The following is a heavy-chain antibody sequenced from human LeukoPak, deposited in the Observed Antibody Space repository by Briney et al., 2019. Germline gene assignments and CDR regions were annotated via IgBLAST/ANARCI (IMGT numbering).Heavy chain of an antibody. CDR1: GFIFSDYY. J-gene: IGHJ6*03. CDR3: AREEVATIFPTYYYYYMDV. D-gene: IGHD5-12*01. V-gene: IGHV3-11*04. CDR2: ISSSGSPI. Sequence: AGSLRLSCAASGFIFSDYYMSWLRQAPGQGLEWVSYISSSGSPIYYADSVKGRFTISRDNAKNSLYLQMNSLRAEDTAVYYCAREEVATIFPTYYYYYMDVWGKGTTVTISS.